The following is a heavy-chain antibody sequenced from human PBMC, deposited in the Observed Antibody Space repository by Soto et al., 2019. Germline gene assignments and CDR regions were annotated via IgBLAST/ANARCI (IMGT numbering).Heavy chain of an antibody. Sequence: SETLSLTCAVYGGSFSGYYWSWIRQPPGKGLEWIGEINHSGSTNYNPSLKSRVTISVDTSKNQFSLKLSSVTAADTAVYYCARGRAGLLWFGEFYWFDPWGQGTLVTVSS. CDR3: ARGRAGLLWFGEFYWFDP. V-gene: IGHV4-34*01. D-gene: IGHD3-10*01. CDR2: INHSGST. J-gene: IGHJ5*02. CDR1: GGSFSGYY.